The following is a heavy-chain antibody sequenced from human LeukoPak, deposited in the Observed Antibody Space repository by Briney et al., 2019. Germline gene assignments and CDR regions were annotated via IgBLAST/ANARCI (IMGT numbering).Heavy chain of an antibody. CDR2: ISGSGDSGGGGFT. J-gene: IGHJ4*02. CDR1: GFTFSTYA. D-gene: IGHD4-11*01. CDR3: AKDPGPPDGWYSTLPAYFDY. V-gene: IGHV3-23*01. Sequence: GGSLRLSCGASGFTFSTYAMSWVRQAPGRGLEWVSAISGSGDSGGGGFTYYADSVKGRFTISRDNSKNTLYLQMNSLRAEDTAVYYCAKDPGPPDGWYSTLPAYFDYWGQGTLVTVSS.